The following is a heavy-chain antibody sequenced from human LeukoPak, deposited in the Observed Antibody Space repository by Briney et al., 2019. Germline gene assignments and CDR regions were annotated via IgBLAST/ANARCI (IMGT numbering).Heavy chain of an antibody. V-gene: IGHV4-39*07. D-gene: IGHD4-17*01. CDR1: GGSISSSNYY. Sequence: SETLSLTCTVSGGSISSSNYYWGWIRQPPGKGLEWIGSIYHSGSTNYNPSLKSRVTISVDKSKNQFSLKLSSVTAADTAVYYCARENGDSFDYWGQGTLVTVSS. CDR3: ARENGDSFDY. CDR2: IYHSGST. J-gene: IGHJ4*02.